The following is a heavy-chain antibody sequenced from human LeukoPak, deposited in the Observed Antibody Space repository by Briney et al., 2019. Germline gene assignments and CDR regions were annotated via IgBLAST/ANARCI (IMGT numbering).Heavy chain of an antibody. J-gene: IGHJ3*02. CDR3: AREEVEAFDI. CDR1: GFTFSSYA. V-gene: IGHV3-30-3*01. CDR2: ISYDGSNK. Sequence: GRSLRLSCAASGFTFSSYAMHWVRQAPGKGLEWVAVISYDGSNKYYADSVKGRFTISRDNSKNTLYLQMNSLRAEDTAVYYCAREEVEAFDIWGQGTIVTVSS.